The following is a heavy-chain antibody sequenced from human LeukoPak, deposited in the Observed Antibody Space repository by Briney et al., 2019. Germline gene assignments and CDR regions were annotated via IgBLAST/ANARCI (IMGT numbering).Heavy chain of an antibody. CDR2: IYYSGST. CDR1: GGSISSGGYY. V-gene: IGHV4-31*03. CDR3: AKKRAYSSRFYNPPPLPDY. J-gene: IGHJ4*02. Sequence: SETLSLTCTVSGGSISSGGYYWSWIRQHPGKGLEWIGYIYYSGSTHYKPSLKSRVTISLDTSKNQFSLRLTSVTAADTAVYYCAKKRAYSSRFYNPPPLPDYWGQGTLVTVSS. D-gene: IGHD6-13*01.